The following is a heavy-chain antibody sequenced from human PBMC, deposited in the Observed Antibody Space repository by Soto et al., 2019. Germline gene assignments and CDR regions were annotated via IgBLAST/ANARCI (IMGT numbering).Heavy chain of an antibody. J-gene: IGHJ4*02. CDR3: ARDAYGDYDHYFDY. D-gene: IGHD4-17*01. Sequence: QVQLVESGGGVVQPGRSLRLSCAASGFTFSSYAMHWVRQAPGKGLEWVAVMSYDGSNKYYADSVKGRFTISRDNSKNTLYLQMNSLRAEDTAVYYCARDAYGDYDHYFDYWGQGTLVTVSS. CDR2: MSYDGSNK. V-gene: IGHV3-30-3*01. CDR1: GFTFSSYA.